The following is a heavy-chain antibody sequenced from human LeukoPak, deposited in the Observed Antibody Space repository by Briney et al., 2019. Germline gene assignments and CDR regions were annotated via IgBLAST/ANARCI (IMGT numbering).Heavy chain of an antibody. CDR3: AEASWVSDADAVL. CDR2: LRGNDDT. Sequence: PGGSLRLSCVASGFSFTSYAMSWVRQAPARGLEWVSSLRGNDDTFYADSVKGRFTLSRDHSRNTVYLQLNSLTVDDTGVYYCAEASWVSDADAVLWGQGTLVTV. J-gene: IGHJ4*02. V-gene: IGHV3-23*01. D-gene: IGHD3-10*01. CDR1: GFSFTSYA.